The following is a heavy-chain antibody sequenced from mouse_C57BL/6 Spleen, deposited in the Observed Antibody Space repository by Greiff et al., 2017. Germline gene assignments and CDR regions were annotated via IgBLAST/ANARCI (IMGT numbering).Heavy chain of an antibody. CDR3: ARGGYNYFDY. V-gene: IGHV1-76*01. CDR2: IYPGSGNT. J-gene: IGHJ2*01. Sequence: QVQLQQSGAELVRPGASVKLSCKASGYTFTDYYINWVKQRPGQGLEWIARIYPGSGNTYYNEKCKGKATLTAEKSSSTAYMQLSSLTSEDSAVYFCARGGYNYFDYWGQGTTLTVSS. D-gene: IGHD3-1*01. CDR1: GYTFTDYY.